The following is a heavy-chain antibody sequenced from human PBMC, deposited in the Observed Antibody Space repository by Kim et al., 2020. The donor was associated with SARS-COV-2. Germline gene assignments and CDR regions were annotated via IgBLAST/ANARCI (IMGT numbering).Heavy chain of an antibody. D-gene: IGHD3-3*01. CDR1: GFTFSSYG. J-gene: IGHJ6*02. V-gene: IGHV3-30*18. CDR3: ANSLSRGYYTRYYYYGMDV. Sequence: GGSLRLSCAASGFTFSSYGMHWVRQAPGKGLEWVAVTSYDGSNKYYADSVKGRFTISRDNSKNTLYLQMNSLRAEDTAVYYCANSLSRGYYTRYYYYGMDVWGQGTTVTVSS. CDR2: TSYDGSNK.